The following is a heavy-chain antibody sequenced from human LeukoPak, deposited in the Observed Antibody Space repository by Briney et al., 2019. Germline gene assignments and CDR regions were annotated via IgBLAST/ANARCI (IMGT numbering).Heavy chain of an antibody. D-gene: IGHD6-13*01. V-gene: IGHV3-30-3*01. Sequence: GGSLRLSCAASGFTFSSYAMHWVRQAPGKGLEWVAVISYDGSNKYYADSVKGRFTVSRDNSKNTLYLQMNSLRAEDTAVYYCARVLGSSWSSSYMDVWGKGTTVTVSS. CDR2: ISYDGSNK. CDR1: GFTFSSYA. CDR3: ARVLGSSWSSSYMDV. J-gene: IGHJ6*03.